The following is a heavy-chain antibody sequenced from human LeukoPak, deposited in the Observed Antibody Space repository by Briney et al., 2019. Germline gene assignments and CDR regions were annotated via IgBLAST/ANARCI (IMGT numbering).Heavy chain of an antibody. CDR2: ASNGGSNK. J-gene: IGHJ4*02. V-gene: IGHV3-30*18. CDR3: AKARIGATTDFDY. D-gene: IGHD3-16*01. CDR1: GFTFSSEV. Sequence: GRSLRLSCAAAGFTFSSEVMHWGRQAPGKGLVRVAVASNGGSNKYYVESVKGGFTISRDNSKKTLYLQMTRLIAHDTAVYYCAKARIGATTDFDYWGQGTLVTVSS.